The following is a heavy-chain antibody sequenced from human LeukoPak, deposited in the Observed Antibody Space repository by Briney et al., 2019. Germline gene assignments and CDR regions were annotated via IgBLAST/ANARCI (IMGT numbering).Heavy chain of an antibody. CDR2: IIPIFGTA. V-gene: IGHV1-69*13. CDR1: GGTFSSYA. D-gene: IGHD3-10*01. J-gene: IGHJ4*02. Sequence: AASVKVSCKASGGTFSSYAISWVRQAPGQGLEWMGGIIPIFGTANYAQKFQGGVTITADESTSTAYMELSSLRSEDTAVYYCARAGYYYYGSGSYYNLDYWGQGTLVTVSS. CDR3: ARAGYYYYGSGSYYNLDY.